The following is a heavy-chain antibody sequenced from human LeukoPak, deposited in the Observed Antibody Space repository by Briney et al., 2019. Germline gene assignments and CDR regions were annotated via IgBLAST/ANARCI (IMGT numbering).Heavy chain of an antibody. Sequence: ASVKVSCKASGYTFTSYDINWVRQAPGQGLEWMGWINPNSGGTNYAQKFQGRVTMTRDTSISTAYMELSRLRSDDTAVYYCGRGRMGATVSWLDPWGQGTLVTVSS. CDR3: GRGRMGATVSWLDP. V-gene: IGHV1-2*02. J-gene: IGHJ5*02. CDR1: GYTFTSYD. D-gene: IGHD1-26*01. CDR2: INPNSGGT.